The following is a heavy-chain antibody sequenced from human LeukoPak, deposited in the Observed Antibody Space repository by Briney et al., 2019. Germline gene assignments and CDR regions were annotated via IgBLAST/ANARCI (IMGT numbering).Heavy chain of an antibody. CDR1: GLTFSSYA. D-gene: IGHD3/OR15-3a*01. Sequence: GGSLRLSCAASGLTFSSYAMSWVRQAPGKGLEWVSGTSGSGRSIHYADSVKGRFTISRDNSKNTLYLQMNSLRADDTAVYYCTRAVAADDFSPGYWGQGTLLTVSS. CDR3: TRAVAADDFSPGY. CDR2: TSGSGRSI. V-gene: IGHV3-23*01. J-gene: IGHJ4*02.